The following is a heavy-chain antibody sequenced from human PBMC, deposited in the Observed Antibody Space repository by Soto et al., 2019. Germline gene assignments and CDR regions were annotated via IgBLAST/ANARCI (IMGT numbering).Heavy chain of an antibody. V-gene: IGHV3-23*01. D-gene: IGHD1-26*01. CDR2: LGGNGDYT. Sequence: GSLRLSCAASGFTFSSYAMSWVRQAPGKGLEWVSVLGGNGDYTYYADSVKGRFTISRDNSKKTLDLQMNSLRAEDTAVYYCAKERIGSGSYYLADYWGQGILVTVSS. CDR1: GFTFSSYA. CDR3: AKERIGSGSYYLADY. J-gene: IGHJ4*02.